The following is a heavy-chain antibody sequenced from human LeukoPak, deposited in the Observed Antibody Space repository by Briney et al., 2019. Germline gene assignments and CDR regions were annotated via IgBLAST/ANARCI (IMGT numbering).Heavy chain of an antibody. V-gene: IGHV4-31*03. D-gene: IGHD2-15*01. CDR2: IYYSGST. J-gene: IGHJ4*02. CDR3: ARGIVVVVAAPYFDY. Sequence: PSETLSLTCTVSGGSISSGGYSWSWIRQHPGKGLEWIGYIYYSGSTYYNPSLKSRVTISVDTSKNQFSLKLSSVTAADTAVYYCARGIVVVVAAPYFDYWGQGTLVTVSS. CDR1: GGSISSGGYS.